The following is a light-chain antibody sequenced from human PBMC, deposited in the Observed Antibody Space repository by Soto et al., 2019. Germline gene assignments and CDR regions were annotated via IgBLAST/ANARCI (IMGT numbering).Light chain of an antibody. Sequence: EIVITQSPATLSLSPGERATLSCRASQNMRSNLAWYQQKPGQAPRLLIYGASTRATGIPARFSGSGSGTEFTLTITSLQSEDFAVYYCQQYDNWPRTFGQGTKVDIK. CDR3: QQYDNWPRT. CDR1: QNMRSN. J-gene: IGKJ1*01. CDR2: GAS. V-gene: IGKV3-15*01.